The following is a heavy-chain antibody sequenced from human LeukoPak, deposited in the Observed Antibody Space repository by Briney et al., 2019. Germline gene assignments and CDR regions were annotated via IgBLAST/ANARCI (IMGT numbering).Heavy chain of an antibody. J-gene: IGHJ4*02. CDR3: AREWGWGSSTSSPLPSDY. D-gene: IGHD2-2*01. CDR2: IIPIFGTA. CDR1: GGTFSSYA. V-gene: IGHV1-69*05. Sequence: SVKVSCKASGGTFSSYAISWVRQAPGQGLEWMGGIIPIFGTANYAQKFQGRVTITRDTSASTAYMELSSLRSEDTAVYYCAREWGWGSSTSSPLPSDYWGQGTLVTVSS.